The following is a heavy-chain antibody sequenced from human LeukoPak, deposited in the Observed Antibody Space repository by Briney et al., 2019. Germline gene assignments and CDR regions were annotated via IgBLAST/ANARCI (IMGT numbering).Heavy chain of an antibody. CDR2: IYYSGST. Sequence: SETLSLTCTVSGGSISSYYWSWIRQLPGKGLEWIGYIYYSGSTNYNPSLKSRVTISVDTSKNQFSLKLSSVTAADTAVYYCAREYCTNGVCYWFDPWGQGTLVTVSS. V-gene: IGHV4-59*01. D-gene: IGHD2-8*01. CDR3: AREYCTNGVCYWFDP. J-gene: IGHJ5*02. CDR1: GGSISSYY.